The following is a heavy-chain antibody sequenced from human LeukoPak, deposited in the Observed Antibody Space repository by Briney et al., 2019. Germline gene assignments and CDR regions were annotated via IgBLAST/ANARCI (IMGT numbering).Heavy chain of an antibody. CDR3: AKGGKWELYRGAFDI. J-gene: IGHJ3*02. Sequence: GGSLRLSCAASGLTFSSYAMSWVRQAPGKGLEWVSFISGSGGSTYYADSLKGRFTISRDNSKNTLYLQMNSLRAEDTAVYYCAKGGKWELYRGAFDIWGQGTVVTVSS. V-gene: IGHV3-23*01. CDR1: GLTFSSYA. CDR2: ISGSGGST. D-gene: IGHD1-26*01.